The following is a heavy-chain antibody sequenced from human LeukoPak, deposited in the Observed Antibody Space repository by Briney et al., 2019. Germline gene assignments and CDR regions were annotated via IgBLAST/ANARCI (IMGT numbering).Heavy chain of an antibody. CDR1: GYTFTSYG. Sequence: ASVKVSCKASGYTFTSYGISWVRQAPGQGLEWMGWIIAYNGNTNYAQKLQGRVTMTTDTSTSTAYMELRSLRSDDTAVYYCAVLRGYGSGSYCGLFDYWGQGTMVTVSS. J-gene: IGHJ4*02. D-gene: IGHD3-10*01. V-gene: IGHV1-18*01. CDR2: IIAYNGNT. CDR3: AVLRGYGSGSYCGLFDY.